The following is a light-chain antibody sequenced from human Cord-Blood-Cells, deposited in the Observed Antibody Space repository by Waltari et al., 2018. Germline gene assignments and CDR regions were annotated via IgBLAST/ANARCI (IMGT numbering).Light chain of an antibody. V-gene: IGLV2-14*01. CDR1: SSDVGGYNY. CDR2: EVS. CDR3: SSYTSSSTVV. J-gene: IGLJ2*01. Sequence: QSALTPPASVSRLPGQPTTISCTGTSSDVGGYNYVFCHHQHPGKVPNLMIYEVSNWPSGFSSLFAGSKSGNTSSLTISGLQAEDEADYYCSSYTSSSTVVFGGGTKLTVL.